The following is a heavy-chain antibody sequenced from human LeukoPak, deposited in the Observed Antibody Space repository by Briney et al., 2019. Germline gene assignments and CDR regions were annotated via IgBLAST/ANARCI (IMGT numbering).Heavy chain of an antibody. J-gene: IGHJ6*02. V-gene: IGHV3-21*01. CDR2: ISSSSGYI. D-gene: IGHD2-15*01. CDR1: GFTFSSYS. CDR3: ARVGGGSDYYYYGMDV. Sequence: PWGSLRLSCAASGFTFSSYSMNWVRQAPGKGLEWVSSISSSSGYIYYADSVKGRFTISRDNAKNSLYLQMNSLRAEDTAVYYCARVGGGSDYYYYGMDVWGQGTTVTVSS.